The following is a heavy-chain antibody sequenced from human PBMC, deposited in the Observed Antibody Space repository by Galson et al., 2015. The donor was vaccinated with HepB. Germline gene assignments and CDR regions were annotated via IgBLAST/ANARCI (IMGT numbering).Heavy chain of an antibody. CDR3: ARALAVAGTWYYYGMDV. CDR2: ISSSSSTI. V-gene: IGHV3-48*04. CDR1: GFTFSSYS. D-gene: IGHD6-19*01. Sequence: SLRLSCAASGFTFSSYSTNWVRQAPGKGLEWVSYISSSSSTIYYADSVKGRFTISRDNAKNSLYLQMNSLRAEDTAVYYCARALAVAGTWYYYGMDVWGQGTTVTVSS. J-gene: IGHJ6*02.